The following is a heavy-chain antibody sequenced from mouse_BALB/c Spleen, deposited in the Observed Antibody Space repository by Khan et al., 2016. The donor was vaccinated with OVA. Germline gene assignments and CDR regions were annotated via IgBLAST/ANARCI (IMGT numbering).Heavy chain of an antibody. CDR1: GFSLITYG. D-gene: IGHD2-12*01. J-gene: IGHJ3*01. Sequence: QVQLKESGPGLVQPSQSLSITCTVSGFSLITYGVHWVRQSPGKGLEWLGVIWSDGSTDYNAAFISRMSITKDNSKSKVVYKINSLQADDTAIYYCARNSYRYYFTYWGRGTLVTVSA. CDR2: IWSDGST. V-gene: IGHV2-2*01. CDR3: ARNSYRYYFTY.